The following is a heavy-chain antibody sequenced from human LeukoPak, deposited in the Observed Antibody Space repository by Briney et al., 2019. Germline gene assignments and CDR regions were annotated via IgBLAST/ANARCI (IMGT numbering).Heavy chain of an antibody. CDR3: ARDPRLGKTGYDMPAD. CDR1: GYSCVHYY. CDR2: LNPRSGAT. Sequence: ASVKVSCKASGYSCVHYYMYWVRQAPGQGFEWIGWLNPRSGATKYAQKFQARVTMTRDTSTSTGYMELPRLTSDTTAEYDRARDPRLGKTGYDMPADWGQGTRVIVSS. J-gene: IGHJ4*02. V-gene: IGHV1-2*02. D-gene: IGHD5-12*01.